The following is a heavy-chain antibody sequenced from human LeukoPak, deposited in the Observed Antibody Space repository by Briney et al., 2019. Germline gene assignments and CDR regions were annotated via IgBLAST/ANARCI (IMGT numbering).Heavy chain of an antibody. D-gene: IGHD3-10*01. CDR2: IYHSGST. V-gene: IGHV4-4*02. CDR3: ARDSYYLGSGSDNTPYNWFDP. CDR1: RGSISSNNW. Sequence: SGTLSLTCAVSRGSISSNNWWSWVRQPPGKRLEWIAEIYHSGSTNYNPSLKSRVTIPVDKSKNLFSLKLNSVTAADKAMYYCARDSYYLGSGSDNTPYNWFDPWGQGTLVTVSS. J-gene: IGHJ5*02.